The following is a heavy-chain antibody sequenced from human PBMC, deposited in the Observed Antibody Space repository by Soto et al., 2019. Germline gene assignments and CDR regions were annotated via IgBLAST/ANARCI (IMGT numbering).Heavy chain of an antibody. CDR2: VYNSGST. CDR3: LRGDTRDY. D-gene: IGHD2-2*01. J-gene: IGHJ4*02. Sequence: SSETLSLTCTVSCGSISSYYWSWIRQPPGKGMEWIGDVYNSGSTNYNPSLMSRVTISIDTSKNQFSLKLTSLTASDTAVYYCLRGDTRDYWGQGTLVTVSS. V-gene: IGHV4-59*01. CDR1: CGSISSYY.